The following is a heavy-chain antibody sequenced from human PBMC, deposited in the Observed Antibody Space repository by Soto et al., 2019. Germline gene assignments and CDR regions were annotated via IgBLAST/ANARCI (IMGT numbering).Heavy chain of an antibody. Sequence: SETLSLTCTVSGGSISSYYWSWIRQPPGKGLEWIGYIYYSGSTNYNPSLKSRVTISVDTSKNQFSLKLSSVTAADTAVYYCARGGAAARPNYYYYYMDVWGKGTTVTVSS. J-gene: IGHJ6*03. CDR2: IYYSGST. CDR3: ARGGAAARPNYYYYYMDV. V-gene: IGHV4-59*01. CDR1: GGSISSYY. D-gene: IGHD6-13*01.